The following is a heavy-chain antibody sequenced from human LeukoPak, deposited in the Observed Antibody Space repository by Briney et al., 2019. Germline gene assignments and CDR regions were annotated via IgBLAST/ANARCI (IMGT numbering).Heavy chain of an antibody. V-gene: IGHV3-9*01. J-gene: IGHJ5*02. CDR1: GFTFDDYA. Sequence: GGSLRLSCAASGFTFDDYAMHWVRQAPGKGLEWVSGISWNSGSIGYADSVKGRFTISRDNAKNSLYLQMNSLRAEDTALYYCAKDTKPSTPLSMVRGVVWFDPWGQGTLVTVSS. CDR3: AKDTKPSTPLSMVRGVVWFDP. CDR2: ISWNSGSI. D-gene: IGHD3-10*01.